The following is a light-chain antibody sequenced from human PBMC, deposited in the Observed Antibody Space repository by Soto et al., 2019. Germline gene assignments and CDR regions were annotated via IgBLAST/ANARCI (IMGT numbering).Light chain of an antibody. J-gene: IGLJ1*01. Sequence: QSALTQPASVSGSPGQSITTSCTGTSSDVGGYNYVSWYQQHPGKAPKLMIYEVSNRPLGVSNRFSGSKSGNTASLTISGLQADDEADYYCTSYTSSSTLDVFGTGTKGTVL. CDR2: EVS. CDR1: SSDVGGYNY. V-gene: IGLV2-14*01. CDR3: TSYTSSSTLDV.